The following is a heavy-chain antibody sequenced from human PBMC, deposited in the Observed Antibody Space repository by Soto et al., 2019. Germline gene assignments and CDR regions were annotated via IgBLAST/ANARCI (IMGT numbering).Heavy chain of an antibody. D-gene: IGHD6-19*01. J-gene: IGHJ5*02. CDR3: ATDSQWLGWFDP. V-gene: IGHV3-30*03. CDR1: GFTFSSCG. Sequence: QVQLVESGGGVVQPGRSLRLSCAASGFTFSSCGMHWVRQAPGKGLEWVAVISYDGSNKYYADSVKGRFTISRDNSKKALDLQMNSLRVEDMAVYYCATDSQWLGWFDPWGQGTLVTVSS. CDR2: ISYDGSNK.